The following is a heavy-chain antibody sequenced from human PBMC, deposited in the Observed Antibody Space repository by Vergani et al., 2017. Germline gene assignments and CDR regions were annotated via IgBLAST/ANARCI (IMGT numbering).Heavy chain of an antibody. CDR2: IWYDGSNK. V-gene: IGHV3-33*01. CDR3: ARSYSSGTLDY. CDR1: GFTFSSYG. D-gene: IGHD6-19*01. Sequence: QVQLVESGGGVVQPGRSLRLSCAASGFTFSSYGMHWVRQAPGKGLEWVAVIWYDGSNKYYADSVKGRFTISRDNSKNTLYLQMNSLRAEDTAVYYCARSYSSGTLDYWGQGTLVTVSS. J-gene: IGHJ4*02.